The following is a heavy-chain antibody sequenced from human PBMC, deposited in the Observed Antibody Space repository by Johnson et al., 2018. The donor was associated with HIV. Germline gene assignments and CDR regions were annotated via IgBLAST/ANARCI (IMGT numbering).Heavy chain of an antibody. Sequence: QVQLVESGGGVVQPGRSLRLSCAVSGFTFSSYAMHWVRQAPGKGLEWVALISYDGSNKYYADSVKGRFTISRDNSKNTLYLQMGSLRAEDMAVYYCAREGPEPWAFDIWGQGTMVTVSS. D-gene: IGHD1-14*01. CDR2: ISYDGSNK. CDR1: GFTFSSYA. J-gene: IGHJ3*02. V-gene: IGHV3-30*14. CDR3: AREGPEPWAFDI.